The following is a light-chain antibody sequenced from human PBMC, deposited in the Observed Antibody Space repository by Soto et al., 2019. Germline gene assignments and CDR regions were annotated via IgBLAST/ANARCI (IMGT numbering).Light chain of an antibody. J-gene: IGKJ4*01. V-gene: IGKV3-15*01. CDR2: DVS. Sequence: EIVITQSPVALSVSRGERATLSCRASQAIRSDLAWYQQKPGQAPRLLISDVSTRATGIPARFNGSGSGTEFTLAISSLQFEDFAVSDCHQYNTWPLTFGGGTKVDIK. CDR3: HQYNTWPLT. CDR1: QAIRSD.